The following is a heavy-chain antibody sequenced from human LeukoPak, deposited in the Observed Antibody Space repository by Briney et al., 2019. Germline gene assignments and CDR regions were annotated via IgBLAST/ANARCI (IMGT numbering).Heavy chain of an antibody. J-gene: IGHJ4*02. CDR3: AKDPTDPPVPEPYFDY. V-gene: IGHV3-23*01. D-gene: IGHD4-17*01. CDR2: ISGSGTNT. Sequence: GGSLRLSCAASGFTFTTYWMSWVRQAPGKGLEWVSAISGSGTNTYYADSVKGRFTISRDNSRNTLYLQMNSLRAEDTAVYYCAKDPTDPPVPEPYFDYWGQGTLVTVSS. CDR1: GFTFTTYW.